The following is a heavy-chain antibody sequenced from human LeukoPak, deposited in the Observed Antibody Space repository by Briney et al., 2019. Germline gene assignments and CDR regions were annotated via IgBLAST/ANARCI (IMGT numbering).Heavy chain of an antibody. CDR1: GFTFSSYG. CDR3: AREHDY. J-gene: IGHJ4*02. CDR2: IWYDGSNK. Sequence: PGRSLRLSRAASGFTFSSYGMHWVRQAPGKGLEWVAVIWYDGSNKYYGDSVKGRFTISRDNSKNTLYLQMNSLRAEDTAVYYCAREHDYWGQGTLVTVSS. V-gene: IGHV3-33*01.